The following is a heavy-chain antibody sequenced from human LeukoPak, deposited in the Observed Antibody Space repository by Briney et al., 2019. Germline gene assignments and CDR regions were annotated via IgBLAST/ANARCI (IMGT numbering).Heavy chain of an antibody. Sequence: GGSLRLSCAASGFAFSTYWMHWVRQAPGKGLVWVSRIDSDGTRTTYADSVKGRFTISRDNAKNTLYLQMNSLRAEDTAVYYCARSPNCGGDCSWGQGTLVTVSS. D-gene: IGHD2-21*02. V-gene: IGHV3-74*01. CDR3: ARSPNCGGDCS. J-gene: IGHJ5*02. CDR1: GFAFSTYW. CDR2: IDSDGTRT.